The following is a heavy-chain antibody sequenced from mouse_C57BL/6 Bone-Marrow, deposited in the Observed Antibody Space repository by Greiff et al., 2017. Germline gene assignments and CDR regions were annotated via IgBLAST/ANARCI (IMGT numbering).Heavy chain of an antibody. CDR3: ARGGGDGCYVSWFAY. V-gene: IGHV1-18*01. CDR1: GYTFTDYN. J-gene: IGHJ3*01. CDR2: INPNNGGT. Sequence: EVKLQEPGPELVKPGASVKIPCKASGYTFTDYNMDWVKQSPGKSLEWIGDINPNNGGTIYNQKFKGKATLTVDKSSSTAYMELSSLTSEDTAVYDGARGGGDGCYVSWFAYGGQGTLVTVSA. D-gene: IGHD1-2*01.